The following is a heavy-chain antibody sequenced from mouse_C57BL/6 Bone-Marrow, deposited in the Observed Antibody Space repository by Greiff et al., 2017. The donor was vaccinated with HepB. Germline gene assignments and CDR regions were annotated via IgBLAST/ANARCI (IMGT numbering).Heavy chain of an antibody. CDR2: ISSGGSYT. CDR3: ARHYGYSSFAY. Sequence: VQLKQSGGDLVKPGGSLKLSCAASGFTFSSYGMSWVRQTPDKRLEWVATISSGGSYTYYPDSVKGRFTISRDNAKNTLYLQMSSLKSEDTAMYYCARHYGYSSFAYWGQGTLVTVSA. J-gene: IGHJ3*01. V-gene: IGHV5-6*01. D-gene: IGHD2-2*01. CDR1: GFTFSSYG.